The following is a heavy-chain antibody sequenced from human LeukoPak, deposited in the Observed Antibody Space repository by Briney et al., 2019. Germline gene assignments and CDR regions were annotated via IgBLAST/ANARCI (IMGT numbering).Heavy chain of an antibody. V-gene: IGHV4-59*08. CDR1: GGSFSSYY. J-gene: IGHJ4*02. Sequence: SSETLSLTCAVYGGSFSSYYWSWIRQPPGKGLEWIGYIYYSGSTNYNPSLKSRVTISVDTSNNHFSLKLSSVTAADTAVYYCARLSGYSGYDPSGYWGQGTLVTVSS. D-gene: IGHD5-12*01. CDR2: IYYSGST. CDR3: ARLSGYSGYDPSGY.